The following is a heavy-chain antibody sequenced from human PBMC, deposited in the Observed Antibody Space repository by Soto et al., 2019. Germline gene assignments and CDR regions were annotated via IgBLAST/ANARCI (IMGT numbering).Heavy chain of an antibody. V-gene: IGHV3-66*01. Sequence: TGGSLRLSCVASGLTVSSNYMSWVRQAPGKGLEWVSVIYSGGSTHYADSVKGRFTISRDNSKNTLYLQMNSLRAEDTAVYYCAKEPLLVPAAIFDYWGQGTLVTVSS. CDR1: GLTVSSNY. D-gene: IGHD2-2*02. J-gene: IGHJ4*02. CDR3: AKEPLLVPAAIFDY. CDR2: IYSGGST.